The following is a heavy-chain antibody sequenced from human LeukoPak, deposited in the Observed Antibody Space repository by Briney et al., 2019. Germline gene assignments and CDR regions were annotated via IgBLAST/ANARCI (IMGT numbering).Heavy chain of an antibody. Sequence: GASVKVSCKASGYTFTSYDIHWVRHATGQGLEWMGWMSPNSGDTGYAQKFQGRVTMTRDTSISTAFMELTSLRSEDTAVYYCARGPPNWGFDFWGQGALVTVSS. D-gene: IGHD7-27*01. V-gene: IGHV1-8*01. CDR2: MSPNSGDT. CDR3: ARGPPNWGFDF. CDR1: GYTFTSYD. J-gene: IGHJ4*02.